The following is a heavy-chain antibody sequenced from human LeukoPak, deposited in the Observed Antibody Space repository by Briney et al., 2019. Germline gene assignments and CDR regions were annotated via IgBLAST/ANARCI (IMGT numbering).Heavy chain of an antibody. CDR2: IWYDGSNK. D-gene: IGHD6-19*01. V-gene: IGHV3-33*01. Sequence: PGRSLRLSCAASGFTFSSYGMHWVRQAAGQGLEGVAVIWYDGSNKYYADSVKGRFTISRDNSKNTLYLQKYSLRAEDTAVYYCARWFAYSSGWNFDYWGQGTLVTVSS. CDR1: GFTFSSYG. CDR3: ARWFAYSSGWNFDY. J-gene: IGHJ4*02.